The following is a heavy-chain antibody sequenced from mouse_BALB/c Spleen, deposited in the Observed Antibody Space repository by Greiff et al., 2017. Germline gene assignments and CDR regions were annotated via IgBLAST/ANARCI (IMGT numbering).Heavy chain of an antibody. V-gene: IGHV1-69*02. CDR2: IYPSDSYT. D-gene: IGHD1-1*02. Sequence: QVQLKQPGAELVRPGASVKLSCKASGYTFTSYWINWVKQRPGQGLEWIGNIYPSDSYTNYNQKFKDKATLTVDKSSSTAYMQLSSPTSEDSAVYYCTRKLWGMDYWGQGTSVTVSS. CDR1: GYTFTSYW. J-gene: IGHJ4*01. CDR3: TRKLWGMDY.